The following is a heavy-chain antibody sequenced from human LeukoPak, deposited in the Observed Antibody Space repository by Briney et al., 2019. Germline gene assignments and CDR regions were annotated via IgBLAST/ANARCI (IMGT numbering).Heavy chain of an antibody. CDR2: FDPEDGET. V-gene: IGHV1-24*01. D-gene: IGHD3-10*01. CDR1: GYTLTELS. CDR3: ARDFSPLWFGESYPPALGF. J-gene: IGHJ4*02. Sequence: ASVKVSCKISGYTLTELSMHWVRQAPGKGLEWMGGFDPEDGETIYAQKFQGRVTMTEDTSTDTAYMELSSLRSEDTAIYYCARDFSPLWFGESYPPALGFWGQGTLVTVSS.